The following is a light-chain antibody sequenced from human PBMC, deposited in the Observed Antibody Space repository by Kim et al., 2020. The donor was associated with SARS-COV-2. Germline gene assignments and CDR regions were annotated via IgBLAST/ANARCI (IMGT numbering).Light chain of an antibody. CDR2: DTS. CDR3: QQYYGSPWT. V-gene: IGKV3-20*01. CDR1: QSVSSSY. Sequence: SPGERATLSCRASQSVSSSYLAWYQHKPGQAPRLVVYDTSSRATDTPDRFSGSGSGTDFTLTISRLEPEDFAVYYCQQYYGSPWTFGQGTKVDIK. J-gene: IGKJ1*01.